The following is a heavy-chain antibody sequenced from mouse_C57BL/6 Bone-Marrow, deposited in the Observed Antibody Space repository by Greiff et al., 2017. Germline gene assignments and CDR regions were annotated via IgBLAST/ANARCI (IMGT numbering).Heavy chain of an antibody. J-gene: IGHJ3*01. CDR3: ARGGGSSYWFAY. CDR1: GFTFSDYY. V-gene: IGHV5-16*01. D-gene: IGHD1-1*01. CDR2: INHDGSST. Sequence: EVQRVQSEGGLVQPGSSMKLSCTASGFTFSDYYMAWVRQVPEKGLEWVANINHDGSSTYYMDSFKSRFIITRDNAKNIPYLQMSSLTSEDTATYYCARGGGSSYWFAYWGQGTLVTVSA.